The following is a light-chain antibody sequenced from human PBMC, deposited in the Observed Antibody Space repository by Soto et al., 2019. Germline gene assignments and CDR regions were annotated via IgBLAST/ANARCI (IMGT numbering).Light chain of an antibody. CDR2: GAS. V-gene: IGKV3-20*01. CDR3: QQYGSSPPYT. CDR1: HSVSSRY. Sequence: EIVLTQSPGTLSLSPGERATLSCRASHSVSSRYLAWYQQKPGQAPRLLIYGASSRATGIPDRFSGSGSGTDFTLTISRLEPEDFAAYYCQQYGSSPPYTFGQGTKLEIK. J-gene: IGKJ2*01.